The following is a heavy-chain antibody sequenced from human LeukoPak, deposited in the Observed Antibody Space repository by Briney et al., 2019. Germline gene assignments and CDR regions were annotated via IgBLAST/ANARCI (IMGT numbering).Heavy chain of an antibody. J-gene: IGHJ4*02. D-gene: IGHD6-19*01. V-gene: IGHV4-39*07. CDR1: GGSISSSSYY. Sequence: SETLSLTCTVSGGSISSSSYYWGWILQPPGKGLEWIGSIYYSGSTYYNPSLKSRVTISVDTSKNQFSLKLSSVTAADTAVYYCARDPSVAHEDDFDYWGQGTLVTVPS. CDR3: ARDPSVAHEDDFDY. CDR2: IYYSGST.